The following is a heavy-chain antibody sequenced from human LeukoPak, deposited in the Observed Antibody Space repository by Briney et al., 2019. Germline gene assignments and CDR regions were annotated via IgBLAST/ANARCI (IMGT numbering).Heavy chain of an antibody. J-gene: IGHJ4*02. CDR3: TRVYYSSSSHHFDY. D-gene: IGHD6-6*01. Sequence: GESLKISCKGSGYIFTGYWIGWVRQMPGKGPEWMGTIYPGDSDTGYSPSFQGQVTISGDKSISTAYLQWSSLKASDTAMYYCTRVYYSSSSHHFDYWGQGTLVTVSS. CDR1: GYIFTGYW. CDR2: IYPGDSDT. V-gene: IGHV5-51*01.